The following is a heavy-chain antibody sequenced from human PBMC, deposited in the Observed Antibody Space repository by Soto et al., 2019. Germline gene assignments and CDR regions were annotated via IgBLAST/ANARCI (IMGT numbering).Heavy chain of an antibody. CDR3: AHRGYMYGNWDHGYFDY. CDR2: IYWDDDK. Sequence: QITLKESGPPRVRPTKPLALTCTFSGFSLTTSGVGVGWIRKTPGKALEWLAVIYWDDDKRYSPSLKSRLTITKDTSKNQVVLTMADMDPVDTATYFCAHRGYMYGNWDHGYFDYWGQGTLVTVSS. J-gene: IGHJ4*02. CDR1: GFSLTTSGVG. D-gene: IGHD5-18*01. V-gene: IGHV2-5*02.